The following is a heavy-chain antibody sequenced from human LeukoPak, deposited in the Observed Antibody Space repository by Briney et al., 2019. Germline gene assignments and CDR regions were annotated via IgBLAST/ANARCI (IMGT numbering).Heavy chain of an antibody. CDR3: ARDPMVRGIIWYYFDY. CDR1: GFTFSSYG. D-gene: IGHD3-10*01. J-gene: IGHJ4*02. Sequence: GGSLRLSCAASGFTFSSYGMHWVRQAPGKGLEWVATISYDGSNEYYADSVKGRFTISRDNSKTTLYLQMNSLRAEDTAVYYCARDPMVRGIIWYYFDYWGQGTLVTVSS. CDR2: ISYDGSNE. V-gene: IGHV3-30*03.